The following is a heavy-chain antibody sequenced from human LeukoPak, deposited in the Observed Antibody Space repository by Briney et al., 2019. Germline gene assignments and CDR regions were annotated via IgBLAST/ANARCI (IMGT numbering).Heavy chain of an antibody. CDR1: GYTFTSYY. D-gene: IGHD1-26*01. CDR3: ARGAGGRGSSPSPHYYYYMDV. Sequence: ASVKVSCKASGYTFTSYYMHWVRQAPGQGLEWMGIINPSGGSTSYAQKFQGRVTMTRDTSTSTVYMELSSLRSEDTAVYYCARGAGGRGSSPSPHYYYYMDVWGKGTTVTVSS. V-gene: IGHV1-46*01. CDR2: INPSGGST. J-gene: IGHJ6*03.